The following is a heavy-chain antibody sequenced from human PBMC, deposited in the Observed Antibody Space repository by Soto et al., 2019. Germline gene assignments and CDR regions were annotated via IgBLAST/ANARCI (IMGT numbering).Heavy chain of an antibody. CDR3: ARGFTAAGVFDY. D-gene: IGHD6-13*01. CDR2: IYHSGST. V-gene: IGHV4-30-2*01. J-gene: IGHJ4*02. CDR1: GGSISSGGYS. Sequence: LSLTCAVSGGSISSGGYSWSWIRQPPGKGLEWIGYIYHSGSTYYNPSLKSRVTISVDRSKNQFSLKLSSVTAADTAVYYCARGFTAAGVFDYWGQGTLVTVSS.